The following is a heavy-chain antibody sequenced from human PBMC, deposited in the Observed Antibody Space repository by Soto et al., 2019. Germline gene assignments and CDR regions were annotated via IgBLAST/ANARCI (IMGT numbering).Heavy chain of an antibody. CDR2: ISSSSSYI. V-gene: IGHV3-21*01. CDR1: GFTFSSYS. D-gene: IGHD5-12*01. J-gene: IGHJ4*02. Sequence: EVQLVESGGGLVKPGGSLRLSCAASGFTFSSYSMNWVRQAPGKGLEWVSSISSSSSYIYYADSVKGRFTLSRDNAKNSLYLQMNSLRAEDTAVYYCARGPKSPWWGYDLAPGLYYFDYWGQGTLVTVSS. CDR3: ARGPKSPWWGYDLAPGLYYFDY.